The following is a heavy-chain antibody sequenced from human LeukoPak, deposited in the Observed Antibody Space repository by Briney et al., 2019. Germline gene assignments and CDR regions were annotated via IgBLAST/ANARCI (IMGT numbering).Heavy chain of an antibody. CDR3: ARHSAMTTGYFQH. J-gene: IGHJ1*01. CDR1: GGSISSGGHY. V-gene: IGHV4-61*02. D-gene: IGHD4-17*01. Sequence: SETLSLTCTVSGGSISSGGHYWSWIRQPAGKGLEYLGRISSTGSTNYNPSLRSRVTISADTSKNHFSLKLTSVTAADTAVYYCARHSAMTTGYFQHWGQGTLVTVSS. CDR2: ISSTGST.